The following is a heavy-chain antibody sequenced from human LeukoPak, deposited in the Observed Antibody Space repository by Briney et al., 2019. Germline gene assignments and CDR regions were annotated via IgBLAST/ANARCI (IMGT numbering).Heavy chain of an antibody. CDR2: IIPIFGIA. Sequence: GASVKVSCKASGGTFSSYAISWVRQAPGQGLEWMGRIIPIFGIANYAQKFQGRVTITADKSTSTAYMELSSLRSEDTAVYYCASRYCGGDCYPTRHLDIWGQGTMVTVSS. CDR1: GGTFSSYA. J-gene: IGHJ3*02. V-gene: IGHV1-69*04. D-gene: IGHD2-21*02. CDR3: ASRYCGGDCYPTRHLDI.